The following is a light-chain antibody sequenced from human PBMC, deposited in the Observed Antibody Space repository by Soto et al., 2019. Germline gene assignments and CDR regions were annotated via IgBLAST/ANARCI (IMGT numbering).Light chain of an antibody. J-gene: IGKJ4*01. V-gene: IGKV1-5*01. CDR1: QTISSW. Sequence: DIQMTQSPSTLSGSVGDRVTITCRASQTISSWLAWYQQKPGKAPKLLIYDASSLERGVPLRFGGSGSGTDFILIISSLQPDDFATYYCQQCNTPFTFGGGTKVDIK. CDR2: DAS. CDR3: QQCNTPFT.